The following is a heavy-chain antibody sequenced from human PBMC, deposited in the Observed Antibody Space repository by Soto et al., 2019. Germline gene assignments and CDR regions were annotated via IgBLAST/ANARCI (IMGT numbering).Heavy chain of an antibody. D-gene: IGHD6-19*01. CDR1: GFTFSSYW. Sequence: EVQLVESGGGLVPPGGSLRLSCAASGFTFSSYWMYWVRQAPGKGLVWVSRTNSDGSDTSYADSVKGRFTISRDNAKTTLYLQMNSLRAEDTAVYYCARDRGWSLFDYWGQGTLVTASS. CDR2: TNSDGSDT. V-gene: IGHV3-74*01. J-gene: IGHJ4*02. CDR3: ARDRGWSLFDY.